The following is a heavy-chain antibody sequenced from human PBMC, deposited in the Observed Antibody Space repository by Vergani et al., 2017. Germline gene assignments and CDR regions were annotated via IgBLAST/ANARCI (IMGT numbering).Heavy chain of an antibody. D-gene: IGHD5-18*01. CDR1: GGSFSGYY. CDR3: ARGRGSPARGYSYGRLPFDP. Sequence: QVQLQQWGAGLLTPSETLSLTCAVYGGSFSGYYWSWIRPPPGKGLEWIGEINHSGSTNYNPSLKSRVTISVDTSKNQFSMKLSSVTAADTAVYYCARGRGSPARGYSYGRLPFDPWGQGTLVTVSS. V-gene: IGHV4-34*01. J-gene: IGHJ5*02. CDR2: INHSGST.